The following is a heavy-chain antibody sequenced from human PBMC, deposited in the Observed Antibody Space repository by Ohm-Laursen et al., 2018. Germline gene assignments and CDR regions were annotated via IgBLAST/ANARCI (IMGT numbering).Heavy chain of an antibody. CDR3: ARDWGCSSTSCYGMDV. J-gene: IGHJ6*02. CDR2: ISSVSSYI. D-gene: IGHD2-2*01. Sequence: LSLTCAASGFTSSSYSMSWVRQAPGKGLEWVSSISSVSSYIYYADSVKGRFTISRDNAKNSLYLQMNSLRAEDTAVYYCARDWGCSSTSCYGMDVWGQGTTVTVSS. V-gene: IGHV3-21*01. CDR1: GFTSSSYS.